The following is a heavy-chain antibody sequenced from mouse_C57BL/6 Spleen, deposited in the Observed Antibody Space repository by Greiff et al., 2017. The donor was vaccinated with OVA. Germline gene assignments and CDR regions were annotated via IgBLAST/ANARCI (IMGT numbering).Heavy chain of an antibody. Sequence: VQLQQSGAELVRPGASVKLSCKASGYTFTDYYINWVKQRPGQGLEWIARIYPGSGNTYYNEKFKGKATLTAEKSSSTAYMQLSSLTSEDSAVYFCARDGLGVLVAYWGQGTLVTVSA. CDR2: IYPGSGNT. V-gene: IGHV1-76*01. CDR1: GYTFTDYY. CDR3: ARDGLGVLVAY. D-gene: IGHD3-1*01. J-gene: IGHJ3*01.